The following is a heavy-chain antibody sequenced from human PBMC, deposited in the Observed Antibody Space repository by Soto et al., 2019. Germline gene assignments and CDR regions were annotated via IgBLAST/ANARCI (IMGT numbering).Heavy chain of an antibody. Sequence: QITLKESGPMLVKPTQTLTLTCSYSGFSLTGSGLGVGWIRQPPGKALQWLAFIYWDGDQSYSPSLRSRLTITPVASKSQTVLTMTNMDPVDTATYFCALTGRWIRPHDSFDYWGQGILVTVSS. CDR3: ALTGRWIRPHDSFDY. D-gene: IGHD5-18*01. V-gene: IGHV2-5*02. J-gene: IGHJ4*02. CDR1: GFSLTGSGLG. CDR2: IYWDGDQ.